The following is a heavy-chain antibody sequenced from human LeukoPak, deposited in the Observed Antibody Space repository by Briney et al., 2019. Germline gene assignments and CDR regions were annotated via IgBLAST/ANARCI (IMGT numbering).Heavy chain of an antibody. J-gene: IGHJ6*03. CDR2: IETSENT. CDR3: ARAFGGSSSWSDYYYYYMDV. CDR1: GGSISSYY. V-gene: IGHV4-4*07. Sequence: KPSETLSLTCTVSGGSISSYYWSWIRQPAGKGLEWIGRIETSENTNYNPSLKSRVTISVETSKNQFSLKLGSVTAADTAVYYCARAFGGSSSWSDYYYYYMDVWGKGTTVTVSS. D-gene: IGHD6-13*01.